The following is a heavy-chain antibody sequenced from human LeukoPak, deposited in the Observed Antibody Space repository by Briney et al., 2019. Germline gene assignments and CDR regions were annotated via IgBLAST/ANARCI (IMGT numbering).Heavy chain of an antibody. CDR3: ARVGLDRRGYSGYEAFDY. CDR1: GFTFSTYY. Sequence: GGSLRLSCAASGFTFSTYYMNWVRQAPGKGLEWDSSIRTSSSYIYYADAVKGRFTISRDNAKNSLYLQINSLRAEDTAVYYCARVGLDRRGYSGYEAFDYWGQGTLVTVSS. J-gene: IGHJ4*02. CDR2: IRTSSSYI. V-gene: IGHV3-21*01. D-gene: IGHD5-12*01.